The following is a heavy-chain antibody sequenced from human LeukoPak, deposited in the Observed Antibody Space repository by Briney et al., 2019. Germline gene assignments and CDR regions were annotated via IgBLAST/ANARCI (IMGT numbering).Heavy chain of an antibody. D-gene: IGHD6-13*01. CDR1: GFTFSSYW. J-gene: IGHJ4*02. Sequence: GGSLRLSCAASGFTFSSYWMSWVRQAPGKGLEWVANIKPDGSEKYYVDSVGGRFTISRDNAKNSLYLQMNSLRAEDTAVYYCRYSSRGGFDYWGQGTLVTVFS. CDR3: RYSSRGGFDY. V-gene: IGHV3-7*01. CDR2: IKPDGSEK.